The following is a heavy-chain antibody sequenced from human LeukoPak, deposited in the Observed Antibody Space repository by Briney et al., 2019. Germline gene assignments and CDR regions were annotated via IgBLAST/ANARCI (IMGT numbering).Heavy chain of an antibody. J-gene: IGHJ4*02. Sequence: GGSLRLSCVASGFTFSSLAMNCVRQAPGKGLEWVSSISSNSSYIQYADSVKGRFTISRDNARNSLYLQMNNLRAEDTAVYYCASLPWLVRWIYYWGQGTLVTVSS. CDR1: GFTFSSLA. CDR2: ISSNSSYI. D-gene: IGHD6-19*01. V-gene: IGHV3-21*01. CDR3: ASLPWLVRWIYY.